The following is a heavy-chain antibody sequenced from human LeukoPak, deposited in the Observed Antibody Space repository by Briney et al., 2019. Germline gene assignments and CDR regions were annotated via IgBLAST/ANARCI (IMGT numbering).Heavy chain of an antibody. CDR3: AREGYYGSGSYWLGVDNWFDP. J-gene: IGHJ5*02. D-gene: IGHD3-10*01. Sequence: SETLSLTCTVSGGSISSSSYYWGWIRQPPGKGLEWIGSIYYSGSTYYNPSLKSRVTMSVDTSKNQFSLKLSSVTAADTAVYYCAREGYYGSGSYWLGVDNWFDPWGQGTLVTVSS. CDR2: IYYSGST. CDR1: GGSISSSSYY. V-gene: IGHV4-39*07.